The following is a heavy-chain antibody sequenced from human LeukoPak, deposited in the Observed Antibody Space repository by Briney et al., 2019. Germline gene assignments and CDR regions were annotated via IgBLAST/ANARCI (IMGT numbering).Heavy chain of an antibody. V-gene: IGHV1-69*05. D-gene: IGHD5-24*01. CDR1: GGTFSSYA. CDR3: ARDRAERDGYNSPLRY. CDR2: IIPIFGTV. J-gene: IGHJ4*02. Sequence: SVKVSCKASGGTFSSYAISWVRQAPGQGLEWMGGIIPIFGTVNYAQKFQGRVTITTDESTSTAYMELSSLRSEDTAVYYCARDRAERDGYNSPLRYWGQGTLVTVSS.